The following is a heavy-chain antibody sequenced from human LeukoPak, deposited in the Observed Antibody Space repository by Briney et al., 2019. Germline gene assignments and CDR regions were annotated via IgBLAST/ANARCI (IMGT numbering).Heavy chain of an antibody. CDR2: ISAYNGNT. CDR1: GYTFISYG. D-gene: IGHD2-2*01. J-gene: IGHJ4*02. CDR3: ARDRLGYCSSTSCRSPLDY. Sequence: ASVKVSCKASGYTFISYGISWVRQAPGQGLEWMGWISAYNGNTNYAQKLQGRVTMTTDTSTSTAYMELRSLRSDDTAVYYCARDRLGYCSSTSCRSPLDYWGQGTLVTVSS. V-gene: IGHV1-18*01.